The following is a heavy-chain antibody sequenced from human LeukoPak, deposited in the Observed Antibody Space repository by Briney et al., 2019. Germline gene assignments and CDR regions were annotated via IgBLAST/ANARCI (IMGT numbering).Heavy chain of an antibody. CDR2: IKSKTDGGTT. J-gene: IGHJ6*03. CDR3: STVSSHGSYYYYSYYMDV. CDR1: GFTFSNAW. D-gene: IGHD6-13*01. Sequence: GGSLRLSCAASGFTFSNAWMSWVRQAPGKGLEWVGRIKSKTDGGTTDYAAPVKGRFTISRDDSKTTLYLQMNSLKTEDTAVYYCSTVSSHGSYYYYSYYMDVWGKGTTVTVSS. V-gene: IGHV3-15*01.